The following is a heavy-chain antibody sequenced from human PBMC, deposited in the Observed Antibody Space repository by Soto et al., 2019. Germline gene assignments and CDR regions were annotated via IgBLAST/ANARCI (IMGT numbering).Heavy chain of an antibody. D-gene: IGHD2-21*02. Sequence: ASVKVSCKASGGTFSSYAISWVRQAPGQGLEWMGGIIPIFGTANYAQKFQGRVTITADESTSTAYMELSSLRSEDTAVYYCASQNYCGGDCYTYYFDYWGQGTLVTVSS. CDR1: GGTFSSYA. J-gene: IGHJ4*02. CDR2: IIPIFGTA. V-gene: IGHV1-69*13. CDR3: ASQNYCGGDCYTYYFDY.